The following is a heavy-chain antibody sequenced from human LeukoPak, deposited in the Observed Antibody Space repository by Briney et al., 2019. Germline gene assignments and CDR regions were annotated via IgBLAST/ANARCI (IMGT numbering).Heavy chain of an antibody. CDR2: IRYDGSNK. J-gene: IGHJ4*02. CDR1: GFTFSSYA. Sequence: GGSLRLSCAASGFTFSSYAMHWVRQAPGKGLEWVAFIRYDGSNKYYADSVKGRFTISRDNAKNSLYLQMNSLRAEDTAVYYCARDARAPSDWGQGTLVTVSS. CDR3: ARDARAPSD. V-gene: IGHV3-30*02.